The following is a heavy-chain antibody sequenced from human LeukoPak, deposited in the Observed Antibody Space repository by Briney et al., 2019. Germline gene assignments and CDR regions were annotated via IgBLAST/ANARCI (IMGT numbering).Heavy chain of an antibody. CDR1: GFTFSSYG. CDR2: IRYDGSNK. J-gene: IGHJ6*03. CDR3: AKTMVRGASYYYYYMDV. Sequence: PGGSLRLSCAASGFTFSSYGMHWVRQAPGKGLEWVAFIRYDGSNKYYADSVKGRFTISRDNSKNTLYLQMNSLRAEDTAVYYCAKTMVRGASYYYYYMDVWGKGTTVTDSS. D-gene: IGHD3-10*01. V-gene: IGHV3-30*02.